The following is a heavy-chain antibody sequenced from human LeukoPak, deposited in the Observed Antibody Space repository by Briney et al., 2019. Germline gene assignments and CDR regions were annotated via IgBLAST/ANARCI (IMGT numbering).Heavy chain of an antibody. D-gene: IGHD4-17*01. V-gene: IGHV4-59*01. J-gene: IGHJ5*02. Sequence: SETLSLTCTVSGGSINDYYWTWIRQAPGKGLEWIGYISNSGTIDYNPSLKSRVTMSVDTSNNEFSLRLTSVTAADTAMYYCARVVRGAVTSNCFDPWGQGTLVTVSS. CDR2: ISNSGTI. CDR3: ARVVRGAVTSNCFDP. CDR1: GGSINDYY.